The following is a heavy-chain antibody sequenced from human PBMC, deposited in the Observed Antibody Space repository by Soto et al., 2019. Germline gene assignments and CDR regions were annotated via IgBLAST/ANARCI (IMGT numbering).Heavy chain of an antibody. CDR3: ARGGVGATPLYPFDP. J-gene: IGHJ5*02. V-gene: IGHV3-74*01. CDR1: GFTFSSYG. CDR2: INSDVSST. Sequence: GGSLRLSCAASGFTFSSYGMHWVRQAPGKGLVWVSRINSDVSSTGYADSVKGRFTISRDNAKNTLYLQMNSLRAEDTAVYYCARGGVGATPLYPFDPWGQGTLVTVSS. D-gene: IGHD1-26*01.